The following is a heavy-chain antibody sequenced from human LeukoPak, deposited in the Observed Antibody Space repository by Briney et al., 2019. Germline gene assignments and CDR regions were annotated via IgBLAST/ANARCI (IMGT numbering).Heavy chain of an antibody. J-gene: IGHJ4*02. Sequence: GGSLRLSCAASGFTFSNYAMYWVRQAPGKGLEYVSAISTDGGSTYYANSVQGRITISRDNSKNTLYLQMGSLRPEDVAVYYCSRGPQGRFGELLGWGQGTLVTVSS. V-gene: IGHV3-64*01. CDR3: SRGPQGRFGELLG. CDR2: ISTDGGST. CDR1: GFTFSNYA. D-gene: IGHD3-10*01.